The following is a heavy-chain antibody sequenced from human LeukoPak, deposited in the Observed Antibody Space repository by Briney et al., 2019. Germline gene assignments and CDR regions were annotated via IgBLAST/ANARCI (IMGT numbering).Heavy chain of an antibody. Sequence: GESLKISCKGSGYSFTSYWIGWVRQMPGKGLEGMGIIYPGECDTRYSPSFQGQVTISDDKSISTAYLQWSSLKASDTAMYYCVRQIHPYASSGYPDYWGQGTPVTVSS. J-gene: IGHJ4*02. CDR1: GYSFTSYW. CDR3: VRQIHPYASSGYPDY. CDR2: IYPGECDT. V-gene: IGHV5-51*01. D-gene: IGHD3-22*01.